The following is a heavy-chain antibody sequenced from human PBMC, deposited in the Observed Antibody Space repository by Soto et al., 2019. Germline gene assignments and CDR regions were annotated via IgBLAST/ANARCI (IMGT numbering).Heavy chain of an antibody. J-gene: IGHJ4*02. CDR3: ARGGATIFGVLTQLDD. CDR2: FYSGGST. CDR1: GFTVTSNH. D-gene: IGHD3-3*01. Sequence: EVQLVESGGGLIQPGGSLRLSCAASGFTVTSNHMSWVRQAPGKGLDWVSVFYSGGSTYYADSVKGRFTISRDNSKNMVFLQMNRLRAEDTAVYYCARGGATIFGVLTQLDDWGQGILVTVSS. V-gene: IGHV3-53*01.